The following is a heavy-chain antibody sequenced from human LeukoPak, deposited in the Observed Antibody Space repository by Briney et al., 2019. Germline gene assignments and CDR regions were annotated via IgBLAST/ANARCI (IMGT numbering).Heavy chain of an antibody. CDR2: INHSGST. Sequence: PSETLSLTCAVYGGSFGGYYWTWIRQPPGKGLEWIGEINHSGSTNYNPSLKSRVTISVDTSKNQFSLRLNSVTAADTAVYYRARASAYSSSSGVNYWDQGTLVTVSS. J-gene: IGHJ4*02. CDR1: GGSFGGYY. V-gene: IGHV4-34*01. D-gene: IGHD6-6*01. CDR3: ARASAYSSSSGVNY.